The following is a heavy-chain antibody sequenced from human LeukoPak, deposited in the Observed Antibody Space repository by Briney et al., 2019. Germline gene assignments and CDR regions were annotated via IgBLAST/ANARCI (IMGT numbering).Heavy chain of an antibody. D-gene: IGHD1-1*01. Sequence: ASVKVSCKASGYTFTGYYMHWVRQAPGQGLEWMGWINPNSGSTNYAQKFQGRVTMTRDTSISTAYMELSRLRSDDTAVYYCARGQYDENWFDPWGQGTLVTVSS. J-gene: IGHJ5*02. CDR3: ARGQYDENWFDP. CDR2: INPNSGST. V-gene: IGHV1-2*02. CDR1: GYTFTGYY.